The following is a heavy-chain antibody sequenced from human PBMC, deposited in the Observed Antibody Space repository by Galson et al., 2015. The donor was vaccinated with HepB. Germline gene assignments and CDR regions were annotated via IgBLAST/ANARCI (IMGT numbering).Heavy chain of an antibody. D-gene: IGHD2-15*01. Sequence: LRLSCAASGFTFSTYGMHWVRQAPGKGLEWVAVNSNDGSDKYYVDSVKGRFTISRDNSKKTLYLQMNSLRAEDTAVYYCAKDEGYCSGGSCYRPDYWGQGTLVTVSS. CDR2: NSNDGSDK. V-gene: IGHV3-30*18. CDR1: GFTFSTYG. J-gene: IGHJ4*02. CDR3: AKDEGYCSGGSCYRPDY.